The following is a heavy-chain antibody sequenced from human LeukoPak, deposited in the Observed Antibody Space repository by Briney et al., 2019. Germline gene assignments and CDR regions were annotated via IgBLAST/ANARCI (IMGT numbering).Heavy chain of an antibody. J-gene: IGHJ4*02. V-gene: IGHV1-2*02. CDR1: GYTFTGYY. CDR2: INPNSGGT. D-gene: IGHD3-16*02. Sequence: ASVKVSCKASGYTFTGYYMHWVRQAPGQGLEWMGWINPNSGGTKYAQKLLGRVAVTRDTSISTAYMQLSRLRSDDTAVYYCARGEGVNYRYSGFGYFNAVDYWGQGTLVTVSS. CDR3: ARGEGVNYRYSGFGYFNAVDY.